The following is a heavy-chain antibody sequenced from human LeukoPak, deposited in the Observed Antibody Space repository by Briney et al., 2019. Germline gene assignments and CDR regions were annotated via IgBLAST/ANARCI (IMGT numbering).Heavy chain of an antibody. J-gene: IGHJ4*02. D-gene: IGHD3-22*01. CDR1: GGTFSSYA. CDR2: IIPILGIA. Sequence: GASVKVSCKASGGTFSSYAISWVRQAPGQGLEWMGRIIPILGIANYAQKFQGRVTITADKSTSTAYMELSSLRSEDTAVYYCARGSWVRAMIVVVKGLYYFDYWGQGTLVTVSS. V-gene: IGHV1-69*04. CDR3: ARGSWVRAMIVVVKGLYYFDY.